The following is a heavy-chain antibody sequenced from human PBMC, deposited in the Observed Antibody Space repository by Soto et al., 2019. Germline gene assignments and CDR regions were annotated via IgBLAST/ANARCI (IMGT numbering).Heavy chain of an antibody. CDR3: ARDSDIPQSGPFDP. Sequence: GASVKVSCKASGGTFSSYAISWVRQAPGQGLEWMGGIIPIFGTANYAQKFQGRVTITADESTSTAYMELRSLRSDDTAVYYCARDSDIPQSGPFDPWGQGTLVTVSS. J-gene: IGHJ5*02. D-gene: IGHD2-2*01. V-gene: IGHV1-69*13. CDR1: GGTFSSYA. CDR2: IIPIFGTA.